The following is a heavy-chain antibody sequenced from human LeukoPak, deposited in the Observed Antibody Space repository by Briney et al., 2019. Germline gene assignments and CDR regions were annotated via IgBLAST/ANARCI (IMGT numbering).Heavy chain of an antibody. CDR3: AISRYNGTSLDY. CDR1: GFTFSNYW. CDR2: INGDGGTT. D-gene: IGHD1-26*01. V-gene: IGHV3-74*01. J-gene: IGHJ4*02. Sequence: GGSLRLSCAASGFTFSNYWMHWVRQAPGKGLVWVSRINGDGGTTTYADSVKGRFTISRDNAKSTLYLQMSSLRIEDTAVYYCAISRYNGTSLDYWGQGSLVTVPS.